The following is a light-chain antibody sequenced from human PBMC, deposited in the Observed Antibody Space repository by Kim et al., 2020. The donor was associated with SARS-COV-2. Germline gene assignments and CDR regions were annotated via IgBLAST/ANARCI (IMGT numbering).Light chain of an antibody. Sequence: GQSITTSCTVTSSDVGGYNYVSWYQQHPGKAPKLMIYDVSNRPSGVSNRFSGSKSGNTASLTISGLQAEDEADYYCSSYTSSSTWVFGGGTQLTVL. J-gene: IGLJ3*02. CDR1: SSDVGGYNY. V-gene: IGLV2-14*03. CDR2: DVS. CDR3: SSYTSSSTWV.